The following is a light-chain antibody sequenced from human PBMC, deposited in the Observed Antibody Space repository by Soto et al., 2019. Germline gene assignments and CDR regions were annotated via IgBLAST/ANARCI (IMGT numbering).Light chain of an antibody. CDR1: QDISNY. V-gene: IGKV1-33*01. J-gene: IGKJ1*01. CDR2: DAS. Sequence: DIQMTQSPSSLSASVGDRVTITCQAIQDISNYLNWYQQKPGKAPKLLIYDASNLETGVPSRFSGSGSGTAFTFSISSLQPEDIAKYYCQQYDNLWTFGQGTKVEIK. CDR3: QQYDNLWT.